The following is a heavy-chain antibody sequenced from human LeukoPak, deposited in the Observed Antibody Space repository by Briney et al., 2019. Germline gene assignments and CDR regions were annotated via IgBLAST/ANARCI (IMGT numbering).Heavy chain of an antibody. CDR3: ARQETSIAAAGTNFDY. Sequence: NPSETLSLTCTVSGGSISSSSYYWGWIRQPPGKGLEWIGSIYYSGSTYYNPPLKSRVTISVDTSKNQFSLKLSSVTAADTAVYYCARQETSIAAAGTNFDYWGQGTLVTVSS. D-gene: IGHD6-13*01. V-gene: IGHV4-39*01. CDR1: GGSISSSSYY. J-gene: IGHJ4*02. CDR2: IYYSGST.